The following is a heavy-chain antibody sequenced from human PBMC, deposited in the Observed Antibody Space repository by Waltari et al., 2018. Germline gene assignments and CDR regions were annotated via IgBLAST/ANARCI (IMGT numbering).Heavy chain of an antibody. J-gene: IGHJ3*01. CDR1: GGPFSSVG. CDR3: ARRVSTKGAFEV. CDR2: INPMPGIT. D-gene: IGHD5-12*01. Sequence: QVQLVQSGPEVKQPGSSVKVSCKSSGGPFSSVGLHWLRQAPGQGLEWMGKINPMPGITDYEQKFQGRLRITADRSTTTGYMELRSLGTEDTAIYYCARRVSTKGAFEVWGRGTLVTVSP. V-gene: IGHV1-69*02.